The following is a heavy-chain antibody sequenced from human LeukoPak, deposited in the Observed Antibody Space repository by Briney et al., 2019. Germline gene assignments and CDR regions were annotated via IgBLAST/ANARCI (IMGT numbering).Heavy chain of an antibody. D-gene: IGHD3-9*01. CDR3: AGGVRYFGQDAFNI. CDR1: VGSISSSSYY. V-gene: IGHV4-39*07. Sequence: SETLSLTCTVSVGSISSSSYYWGWIRQPPGKGLEWIGSIYYSGSTNYDPSRKSRVTISVDPSKNQFSLKLSSVTPADTAVYYCAGGVRYFGQDAFNIGGEGTMVTVSS. J-gene: IGHJ3*02. CDR2: IYYSGST.